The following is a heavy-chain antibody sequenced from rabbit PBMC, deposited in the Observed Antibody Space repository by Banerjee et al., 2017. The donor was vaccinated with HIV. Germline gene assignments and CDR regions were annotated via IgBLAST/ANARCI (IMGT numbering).Heavy chain of an antibody. V-gene: IGHV1S45*01. CDR2: IDAGSSGYT. J-gene: IGHJ6*01. CDR1: GFDFSSYG. D-gene: IGHD8-1*01. CDR3: ARWVSGSNYWDL. Sequence: QEQLVESGGGLVTLGGSLTLTCTASGFDFSSYGISWVRQAPGKGLEWIACIDAGSSGYTWYANWAKGRFTISKTSSTTVTLQMTSMTGADTDTYFCARWVSGSNYWDLWGPGTLVTVS.